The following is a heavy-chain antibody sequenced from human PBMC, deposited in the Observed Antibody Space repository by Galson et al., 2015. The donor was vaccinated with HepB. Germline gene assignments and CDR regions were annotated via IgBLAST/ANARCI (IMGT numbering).Heavy chain of an antibody. J-gene: IGHJ4*02. D-gene: IGHD5-24*01. V-gene: IGHV3-53*01. CDR1: GFTVNSNY. CDR2: IEGAGRT. Sequence: SLRLSCAASGFTVNSNYMSWVRLTPGRGLEWVSAIEGAGRTDYADSVEGRFTISSDNSKNTLVLQMISLRPEDTAVYYCAIGIELVTSADSWGLGTLVTVSA. CDR3: AIGIELVTSADS.